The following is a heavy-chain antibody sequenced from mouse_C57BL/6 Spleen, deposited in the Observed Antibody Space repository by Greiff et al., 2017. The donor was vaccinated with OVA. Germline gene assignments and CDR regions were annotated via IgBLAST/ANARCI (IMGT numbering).Heavy chain of an antibody. Sequence: VQLQQSGAELVRPGASVKLSCKASGYTFTDYYINWVKQRPGQGLEWIARIYPGSGNTYYNEKFKGKATLTAEKSSSTAYMQLSSLTSEYSSVYFCARELRQQVAWFAYWGQGTLVTVSA. V-gene: IGHV1-76*01. CDR1: GYTFTDYY. CDR3: ARELRQQVAWFAY. J-gene: IGHJ3*01. D-gene: IGHD3-2*02. CDR2: IYPGSGNT.